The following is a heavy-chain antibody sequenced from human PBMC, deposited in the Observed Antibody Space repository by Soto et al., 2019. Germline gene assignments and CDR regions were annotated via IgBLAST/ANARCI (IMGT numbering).Heavy chain of an antibody. J-gene: IGHJ6*02. CDR2: INLNSGGT. CDR1: GYTFTGYY. CDR3: ARDPSSSGYYDILTGYYYGYGMDV. D-gene: IGHD3-9*01. Sequence: ASVKVSCKASGYTFTGYYMHWVRQAPGQGLEWMGWINLNSGGTNYAQKFQGRVTMTRDTSISTAYMELSRLRSDDTAVYYCARDPSSSGYYDILTGYYYGYGMDVWGQGTTVTVSS. V-gene: IGHV1-2*02.